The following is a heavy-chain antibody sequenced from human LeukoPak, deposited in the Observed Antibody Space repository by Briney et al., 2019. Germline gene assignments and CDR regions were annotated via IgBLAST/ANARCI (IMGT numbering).Heavy chain of an antibody. V-gene: IGHV3-64D*06. CDR1: GFTSNNYA. J-gene: IGHJ6*02. CDR2: THGNGGNT. CDR3: VRDNYGMDV. Sequence: PGGSLRLSCSASGFTSNNYAMYWVRQAPGKELEYVSITHGNGGNTDYAESVKGRFTISRDYSKNTLYLQLSSLRIEDTAVYYCVRDNYGMDVWGRGTTVTVSS. D-gene: IGHD5-24*01.